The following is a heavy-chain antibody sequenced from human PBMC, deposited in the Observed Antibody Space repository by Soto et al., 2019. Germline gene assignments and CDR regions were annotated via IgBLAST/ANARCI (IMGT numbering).Heavy chain of an antibody. CDR1: GFKFSSFD. Sequence: EAQLLESGGGLVQPGGSLRLSCAASGFKFSSFDMNWVRQTAGKGLEWVSTISGKGGDTYYADSVKGRFTISRDISKNTLDLQMNSLRVEDTAIYYCVKDPGERLYRAFDVWGQGTVVTVS. D-gene: IGHD6-25*01. CDR3: VKDPGERLYRAFDV. CDR2: ISGKGGDT. V-gene: IGHV3-23*01. J-gene: IGHJ3*01.